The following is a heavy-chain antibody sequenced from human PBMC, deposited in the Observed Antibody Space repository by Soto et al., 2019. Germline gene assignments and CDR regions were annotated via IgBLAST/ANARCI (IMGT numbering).Heavy chain of an antibody. CDR1: GFTFSTYS. CDR2: NHSSSSTI. Sequence: EVQLVESAGGLVQPGGSLRLSCAASGFTFSTYSMNWVRPAPGKGLQWVSYNHSSSSTIYYADSVKGRFTISRDNGKNSLYLQMNSLRDEDSAVYYCARSTVSLWGLSTLVTVSS. CDR3: ARSTVSL. J-gene: IGHJ2*01. V-gene: IGHV3-48*02. D-gene: IGHD4-17*01.